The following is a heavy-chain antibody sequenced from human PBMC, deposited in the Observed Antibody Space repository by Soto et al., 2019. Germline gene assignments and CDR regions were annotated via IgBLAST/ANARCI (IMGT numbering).Heavy chain of an antibody. CDR3: ARDSTHDYGDYGPAY. CDR1: GFTFSSYG. CDR2: IWYDGRNK. D-gene: IGHD4-17*01. V-gene: IGHV3-33*01. Sequence: QVQLVESGGGVVQPXRSLRLSCAASGFTFSSYGMHWVRQAPGKGLEWVAVIWYDGRNKYYADSVKGRFTISGDNSKNTLDLQVNSRRAEDTAVYYCARDSTHDYGDYGPAYWGQGTLVTVSS. J-gene: IGHJ4*02.